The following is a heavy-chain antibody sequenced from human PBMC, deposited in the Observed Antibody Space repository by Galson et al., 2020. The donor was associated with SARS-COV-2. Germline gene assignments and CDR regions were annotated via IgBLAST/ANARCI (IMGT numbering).Heavy chain of an antibody. Sequence: GGSLRLSCAAYGFTFSDHAIHWVRQAPGKGLEWVAQIFYDGSAKYYGDSVKGRFTISRDSSKTMVYLQMNNLKVDDTAVYYCARDGQLSSGWACDYWGQGTLVTVSS. CDR2: IFYDGSAK. J-gene: IGHJ4*02. CDR1: GFTFSDHA. CDR3: ARDGQLSSGWACDY. D-gene: IGHD6-19*01. V-gene: IGHV3-33*01.